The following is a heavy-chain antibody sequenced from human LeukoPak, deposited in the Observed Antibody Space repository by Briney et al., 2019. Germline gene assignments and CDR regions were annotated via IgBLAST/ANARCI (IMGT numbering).Heavy chain of an antibody. CDR1: GFTFSSYA. Sequence: GGSLRLSCAASGFTFSSYAMHWVRQAPGKGLEWVAVISYDGSNKYYADSVKGRFTISRDNSKNTLYLQMNSLRAEDTAVYYCARDVYDSSGYYPFDYWGQGTLVTVSS. CDR2: ISYDGSNK. D-gene: IGHD3-22*01. V-gene: IGHV3-30*04. CDR3: ARDVYDSSGYYPFDY. J-gene: IGHJ4*02.